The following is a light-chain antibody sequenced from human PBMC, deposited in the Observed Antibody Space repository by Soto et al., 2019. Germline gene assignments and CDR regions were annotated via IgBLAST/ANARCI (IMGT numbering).Light chain of an antibody. V-gene: IGKV1-5*01. CDR3: QRYNSYST. CDR2: DAS. CDR1: QSISGW. J-gene: IGKJ1*01. Sequence: DIQMTQSPSTLSASVGDRVTITCRASQSISGWLAWYQQKPGKAPKLLIYDASSLESGVPSRFSCSGSGTEFTLTISSLQPDDFATYYCQRYNSYSTFGQGTKVDIK.